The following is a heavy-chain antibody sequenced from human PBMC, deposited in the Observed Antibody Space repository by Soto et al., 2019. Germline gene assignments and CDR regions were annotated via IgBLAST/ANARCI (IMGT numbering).Heavy chain of an antibody. CDR1: GLTFSSYA. CDR2: ISYDGSNK. D-gene: IGHD3-9*01. CDR3: ARYFGVY. J-gene: IGHJ4*02. V-gene: IGHV3-30-3*01. Sequence: QVQLVESGGGVVQPGRSLRLSCAASGLTFSSYAMHWVRQAPGKGLEWVAVISYDGSNKYYADSVKGRFTISRDNSKNTLYLQMYSLRAEDTAVYYCARYFGVYWGQGTLVTVSS.